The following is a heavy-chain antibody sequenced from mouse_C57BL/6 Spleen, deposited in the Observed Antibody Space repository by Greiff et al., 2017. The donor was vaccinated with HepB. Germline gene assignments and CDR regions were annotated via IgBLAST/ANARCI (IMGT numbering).Heavy chain of an antibody. V-gene: IGHV1-26*01. CDR3: ARWMMVTTWFAY. CDR1: GYTFTDYY. D-gene: IGHD2-3*01. Sequence: VQLQQSGPELVKPGASVKISCKASGYTFTDYYMNWVKQSHGKSLEWIGDINPNNGGTSYNQKFKGKATLTVDKSSSTAYMELLSLTSEDSAVYYCARWMMVTTWFAYWGQGTLVTVSA. J-gene: IGHJ3*01. CDR2: INPNNGGT.